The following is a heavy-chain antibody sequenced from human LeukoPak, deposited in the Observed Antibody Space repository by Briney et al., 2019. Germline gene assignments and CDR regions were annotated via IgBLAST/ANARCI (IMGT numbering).Heavy chain of an antibody. CDR3: ASGYGDYSPDY. D-gene: IGHD4-17*01. J-gene: IGHJ4*02. CDR1: GYSFTGHY. CDR2: INPNRGGT. Sequence: ASVNVSCKASGYSFTGHYMHWVRQAPGQGLEWMGWINPNRGGTNFAQMFQGRVTMTWDTSISTVYMELSRLTSDDTAVYYCASGYGDYSPDYWGQGTLVTVSS. V-gene: IGHV1-2*02.